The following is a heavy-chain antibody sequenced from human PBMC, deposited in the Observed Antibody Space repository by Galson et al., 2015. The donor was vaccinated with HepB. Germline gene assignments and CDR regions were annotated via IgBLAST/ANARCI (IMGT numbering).Heavy chain of an antibody. Sequence: QSGAEVKKPGESLKISCKGSGYSFSDYWIVWVRQKPGKGPEWMGIIYPGDSETRYSPSFEGHVTISADKSSSTAYLQWSSLKASDTAMYYCARQVHCSSTVCYSDYWGQGTLVTVSS. CDR1: GYSFSDYW. J-gene: IGHJ4*02. CDR3: ARQVHCSSTVCYSDY. CDR2: IYPGDSET. V-gene: IGHV5-51*01. D-gene: IGHD2-2*02.